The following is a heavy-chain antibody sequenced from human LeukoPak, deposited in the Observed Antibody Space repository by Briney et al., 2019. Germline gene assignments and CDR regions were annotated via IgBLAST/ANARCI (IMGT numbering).Heavy chain of an antibody. CDR2: ISGSGGTT. CDR3: AKDPYDSAGYYHDW. Sequence: GGSLRLSCAVSGFIFSSYAMSWVRQAPGKGLEWVSTISGSGGTTYYADSVKGRFTISRDNSKNTLYLQMNSLRAEDTAVYYCAKDPYDSAGYYHDWWGQGTLVTVSS. J-gene: IGHJ4*02. CDR1: GFIFSSYA. D-gene: IGHD3-22*01. V-gene: IGHV3-23*01.